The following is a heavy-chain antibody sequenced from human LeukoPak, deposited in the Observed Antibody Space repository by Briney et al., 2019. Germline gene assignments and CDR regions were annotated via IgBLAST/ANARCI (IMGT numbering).Heavy chain of an antibody. J-gene: IGHJ4*02. CDR1: GYTYTSYY. CDR3: AFVSQMATSRNIDY. Sequence: GASVKVSCKASGYTYTSYYMHWVRQAPGQGLEWMGIINPSGGSTSYAQKLQGRVTMTTDTSTSTAYMELRSLRSDDTAVYYCAFVSQMATSRNIDYWGQGTLVTVSS. CDR2: INPSGGST. V-gene: IGHV1-46*01. D-gene: IGHD5-12*01.